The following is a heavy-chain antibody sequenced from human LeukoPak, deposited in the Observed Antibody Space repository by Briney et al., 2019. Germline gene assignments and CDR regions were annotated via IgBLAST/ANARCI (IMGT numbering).Heavy chain of an antibody. CDR1: GFTFSSYA. Sequence: PGGSLRLSCAASGFTFSSYAMSWVRQAPGKGLEWVSAISGSGGSTYYADSVKGRFTISRDNSKNTLYLQMNSLRAEDTAVYYCAKPQVGIQLWLPYYCGMDVWGQGTTVTVSS. D-gene: IGHD5-18*01. J-gene: IGHJ6*02. V-gene: IGHV3-23*01. CDR2: ISGSGGST. CDR3: AKPQVGIQLWLPYYCGMDV.